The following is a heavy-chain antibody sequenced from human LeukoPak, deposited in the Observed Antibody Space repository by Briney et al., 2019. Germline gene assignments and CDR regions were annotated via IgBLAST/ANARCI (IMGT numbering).Heavy chain of an antibody. V-gene: IGHV4-34*01. D-gene: IGHD3-9*01. CDR2: INHSGST. CDR3: ARLPGPYFDWLLLSDAAFDI. J-gene: IGHJ3*02. Sequence: SETLSLTCAVYGGSFSGYYWSWIRQPPGKGLEWIGEINHSGSTNYNPSLKSRVTISVDTSKNQFSLKLSSVTAADTAVYYCARLPGPYFDWLLLSDAAFDIWGQGTMVTVSS. CDR1: GGSFSGYY.